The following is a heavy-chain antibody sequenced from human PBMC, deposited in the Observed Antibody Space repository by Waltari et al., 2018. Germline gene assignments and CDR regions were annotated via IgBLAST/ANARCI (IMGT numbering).Heavy chain of an antibody. CDR2: INHSGST. CDR3: ARGTVREGFDY. J-gene: IGHJ4*02. CDR1: GGSFSGYY. D-gene: IGHD3-10*01. V-gene: IGHV4-34*01. Sequence: QVQLQQWGAGLLKPSETLSLTCAVYGGSFSGYYWSWIRQPPGKGLEWIGEINHSGSTNYNPSLKSRVTISVDTSKNQFSLKLSSVTAADTAVYYCARGTVREGFDYWGQGTLVTVSS.